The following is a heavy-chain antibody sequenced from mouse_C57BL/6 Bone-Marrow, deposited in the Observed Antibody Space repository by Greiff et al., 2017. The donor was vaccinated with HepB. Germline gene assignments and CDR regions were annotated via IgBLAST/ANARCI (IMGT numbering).Heavy chain of an antibody. V-gene: IGHV1-74*01. CDR1: GYTFTSYW. Sequence: VQLQQPGAELVKPGASVKVSCKASGYTFTSYWMHWVKQRPGQGLEWIGSIHPSDSDTNYNKKFKGKATLTVDKSSSTDYMQLSSLTSEDSAVYYCAIEYYELPYSFDYWGQGTTLTVSS. CDR3: AIEYYELPYSFDY. J-gene: IGHJ2*01. D-gene: IGHD1-1*01. CDR2: IHPSDSDT.